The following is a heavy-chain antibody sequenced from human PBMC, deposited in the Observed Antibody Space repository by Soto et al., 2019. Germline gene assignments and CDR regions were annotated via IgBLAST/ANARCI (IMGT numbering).Heavy chain of an antibody. CDR3: ARGEVTMVGGFIHNYYGMDV. J-gene: IGHJ6*02. Sequence: QVQLVQSGTEVKRPGASVRLSCKASNYTFFSYGIAWVRQAPGQGLELMGWISVDNGLTNYAPEFQGRVTMTADTSATTAYMELRSLRSDDTAVYYCARGEVTMVGGFIHNYYGMDVWGQGTTVIVAS. CDR1: NYTFFSYG. CDR2: ISVDNGLT. V-gene: IGHV1-18*01. D-gene: IGHD3-10*01.